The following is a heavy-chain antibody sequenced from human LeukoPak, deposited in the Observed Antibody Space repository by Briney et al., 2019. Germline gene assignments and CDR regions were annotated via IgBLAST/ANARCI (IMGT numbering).Heavy chain of an antibody. J-gene: IGHJ6*03. V-gene: IGHV3-7*01. CDR1: GFTFSSYW. CDR2: IKQDGSEK. D-gene: IGHD3-22*01. Sequence: PGGSLRLSCAASGFTFSSYWMSWVRQAPGKGLEWVANIKQDGSEKYYVDSVKGRFTISRDNAKNSLYLQMNSLRAEDTAVYYCARDESYYYDSSGRGYYMDVWGKGTTVTISS. CDR3: ARDESYYYDSSGRGYYMDV.